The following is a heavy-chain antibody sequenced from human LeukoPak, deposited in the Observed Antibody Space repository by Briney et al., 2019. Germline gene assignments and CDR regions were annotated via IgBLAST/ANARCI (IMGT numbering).Heavy chain of an antibody. CDR3: SRQGCTTTSCHTIDS. CDR2: INPADSEI. V-gene: IGHV5-51*01. J-gene: IGHJ4*02. Sequence: GESLKISCKGSGYSFINSWIGWVRQMPGKGLELMGIINPADSEIRYSPSFQGQVTISVDKSISTAYLQWSSLKASDTAMYYCSRQGCTTTSCHTIDSWGQGTLVTVSS. CDR1: GYSFINSW. D-gene: IGHD2-2*02.